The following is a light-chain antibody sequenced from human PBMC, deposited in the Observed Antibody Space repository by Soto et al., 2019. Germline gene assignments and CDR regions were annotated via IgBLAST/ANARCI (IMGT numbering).Light chain of an antibody. CDR1: SSDVGDYNY. CDR3: CSYAGSYTYV. V-gene: IGLV2-11*01. CDR2: DVS. Sequence: QSALTQPRSVSGYPGQSVTISCTGTSSDVGDYNYVSWYQQHPGKAPKLMIYDVSKWPSGVPDRFSGSKSGNTASLTISGLQAEDEADYYCCSYAGSYTYVFGTGTKLTVL. J-gene: IGLJ1*01.